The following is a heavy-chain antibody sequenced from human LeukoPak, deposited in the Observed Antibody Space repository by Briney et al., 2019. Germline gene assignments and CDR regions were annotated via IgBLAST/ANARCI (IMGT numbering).Heavy chain of an antibody. Sequence: SETLSLTCTVSGGSISSSSYHWGWIRQPPGRGLEWIGSIYYSGSTYYNPSLKSRVTISVDTSKNQFSLKLSSVTAADTAVYYCARLLDCSSTSCYAFFDYWGQGTLVTVSS. J-gene: IGHJ4*02. V-gene: IGHV4-39*01. CDR3: ARLLDCSSTSCYAFFDY. D-gene: IGHD2-2*01. CDR2: IYYSGST. CDR1: GGSISSSSYH.